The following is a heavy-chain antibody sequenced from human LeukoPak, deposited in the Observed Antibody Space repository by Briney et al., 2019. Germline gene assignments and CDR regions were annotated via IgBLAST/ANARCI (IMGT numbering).Heavy chain of an antibody. CDR3: ARGGMGTFDI. D-gene: IGHD6-13*01. CDR1: GGSMRNYY. J-gene: IGHJ3*02. V-gene: IGHV4-59*08. CDR2: ISHSGST. Sequence: SETLSLTCNVSGGSMRNYYWSWIRQPPGKGLEWIGYISHSGSTKYNPSLKSRVTISVDTSKNQFSLQLNSVTPDDTAVYFCARGGMGTFDIFDQGTMVFVSS.